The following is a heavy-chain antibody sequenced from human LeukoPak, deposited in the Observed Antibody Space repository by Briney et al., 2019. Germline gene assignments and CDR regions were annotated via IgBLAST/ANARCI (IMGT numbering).Heavy chain of an antibody. V-gene: IGHV3-30*04. CDR2: ISYDGSNK. CDR3: ARGPPERHCGGDCYWYFDL. Sequence: GRSLRLSCAASGFTFRTYAMHWVRQAPGKGLKWVAVISYDGSNKYYADSVKGRFTISRDNSKNTLYLQMNSLRTEDTAVYYCARGPPERHCGGDCYWYFDLWGRGTLVTVSS. CDR1: GFTFRTYA. J-gene: IGHJ2*01. D-gene: IGHD2-21*02.